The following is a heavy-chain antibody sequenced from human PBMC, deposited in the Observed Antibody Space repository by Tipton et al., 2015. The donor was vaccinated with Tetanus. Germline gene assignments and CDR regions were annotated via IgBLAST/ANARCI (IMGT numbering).Heavy chain of an antibody. CDR1: GGTFSSYA. V-gene: IGHV1-69*01. J-gene: IGHJ3*02. Sequence: QLVQSGAEVKKPGSSVKVSCKASGGTFSSYAISWVRQAPGQELEWMGGIIPIFGTANYAQKFQGRVTITADESTSTAYMELSSLRSEDTAVYYCASYIVVVPAARNAFDIWGQGTMVTVSS. D-gene: IGHD2-2*01. CDR3: ASYIVVVPAARNAFDI. CDR2: IIPIFGTA.